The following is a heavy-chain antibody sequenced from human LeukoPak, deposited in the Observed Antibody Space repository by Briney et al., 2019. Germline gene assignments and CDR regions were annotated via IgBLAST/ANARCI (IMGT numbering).Heavy chain of an antibody. D-gene: IGHD3-22*01. J-gene: IGHJ4*02. CDR1: GGTFRTHP. CDR2: ILPFFGQA. V-gene: IGHV1-69*06. Sequence: SVKVSCKASGGTFRTHPISWVRQAPGQGLEWMGGILPFFGQANFAQTFQVRLTITLEKSTTTICMALSSMRAAAQAVCCITRVGYDSSGYYFDNWGQGTLVTVPS. CDR3: TRVGYDSSGYYFDN.